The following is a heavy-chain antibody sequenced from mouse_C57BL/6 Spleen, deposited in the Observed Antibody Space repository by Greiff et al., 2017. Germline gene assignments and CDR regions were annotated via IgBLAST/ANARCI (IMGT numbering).Heavy chain of an antibody. Sequence: QVQLQQPGAELVKPGASVKLSCKASGYTFTSYWLHWVKQRPGRGLEWIGRIDPNSGGTKYNEKFKSKATLTVDKPSSTTYMQLSSLTSEDSAVYYCAVLITTVVATDYWGQGTTLTVSS. J-gene: IGHJ2*01. D-gene: IGHD1-1*01. V-gene: IGHV1-72*01. CDR1: GYTFTSYW. CDR2: IDPNSGGT. CDR3: AVLITTVVATDY.